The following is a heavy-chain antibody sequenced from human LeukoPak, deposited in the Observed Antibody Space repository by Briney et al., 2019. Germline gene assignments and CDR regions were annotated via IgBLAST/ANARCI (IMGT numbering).Heavy chain of an antibody. CDR2: INTDGSDT. V-gene: IGHV3-74*03. CDR3: ARDQGGSGPTTYDY. CDR1: GFTFSRSW. Sequence: GGSLRLSCAASGFTFSRSWMHWVRQAPGKGLVWVSRINTDGSDTMYADSVKGRFTISRDNAKNTLYLQMNSLKAEDTAVYYCARDQGGSGPTTYDYWGQGNLVTVS. D-gene: IGHD6-19*01. J-gene: IGHJ4*02.